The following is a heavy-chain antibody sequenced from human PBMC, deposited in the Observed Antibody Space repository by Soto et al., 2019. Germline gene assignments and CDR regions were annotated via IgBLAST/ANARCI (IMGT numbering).Heavy chain of an antibody. J-gene: IGHJ5*02. D-gene: IGHD2-8*02. Sequence: KSSETLSLTCAVSGASIGSGGWWSWVRQPPGKGLEWIAEIFHDGNTNYSPSFKSRVTISVDKSQNQFSLNVYSVTAADTAVYYCARHEGWTGPDQWGQGTLVTVSS. CDR2: IFHDGNT. CDR3: ARHEGWTGPDQ. CDR1: GASIGSGGW. V-gene: IGHV4-4*02.